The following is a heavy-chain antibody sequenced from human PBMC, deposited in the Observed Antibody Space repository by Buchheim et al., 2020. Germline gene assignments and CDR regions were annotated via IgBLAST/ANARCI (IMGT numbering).Heavy chain of an antibody. Sequence: EVQLLESGGGLVQPGGSLRLSCAVSGFTFSSYAMSWVLQAPGKGLEWVSAISFSGDSTYYADSVKGRFTISRANSKNTLYLQMNSLRAEDTALYYCAKYRLGGSGTYYTQFDYWGQGTL. CDR3: AKYRLGGSGTYYTQFDY. CDR2: ISFSGDST. CDR1: GFTFSSYA. V-gene: IGHV3-23*01. J-gene: IGHJ4*02. D-gene: IGHD3-10*01.